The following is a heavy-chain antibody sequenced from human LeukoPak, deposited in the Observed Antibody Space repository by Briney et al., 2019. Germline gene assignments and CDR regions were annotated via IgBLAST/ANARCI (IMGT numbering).Heavy chain of an antibody. J-gene: IGHJ4*02. CDR3: ARYRSIALASDIDY. D-gene: IGHD6-19*01. V-gene: IGHV4-59*13. Sequence: SETLPLMCCVCRGYMCFFFWLCLRQPPGKGLEGIGYIYYSGRTHYNPSLKSRVIVSVDTSKNQFSLKLSSVTAADTACYYCARYRSIALASDIDYWAQGTLVTVSS. CDR1: RGYMCFFF. CDR2: IYYSGRT.